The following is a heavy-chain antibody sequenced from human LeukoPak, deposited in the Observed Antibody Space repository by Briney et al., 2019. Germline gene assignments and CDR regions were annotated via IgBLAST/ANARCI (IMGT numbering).Heavy chain of an antibody. V-gene: IGHV4-38-2*02. CDR2: IYHSGST. J-gene: IGHJ4*02. Sequence: SETLSLTCTVSGYSISSGYYWGCIRQPPGKGLKWIGSIYHSGSTYYNPSLKSRVTISVDTSKNQFSLKMSAVSAADTAVYYCATLSVADSFDYWGQGTLVTVSS. CDR3: ATLSVADSFDY. CDR1: GYSISSGYY. D-gene: IGHD6-19*01.